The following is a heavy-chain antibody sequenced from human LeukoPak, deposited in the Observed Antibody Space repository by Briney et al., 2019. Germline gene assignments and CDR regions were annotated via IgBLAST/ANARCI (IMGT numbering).Heavy chain of an antibody. CDR1: GGSFSGYY. CDR2: ISHTGLT. CDR3: ARVPDITARPCDT. J-gene: IGHJ5*02. Sequence: SETLSLTCAVYGGSFSGYYWTLIRQTPGQGLEWIGEISHTGLTGSNPSLKRRVTIFVDSSKKQFSLRMTSVTAADTGVYYCARVPDITARPCDTWGPGTLVTVSS. V-gene: IGHV4-34*01. D-gene: IGHD1-1*01.